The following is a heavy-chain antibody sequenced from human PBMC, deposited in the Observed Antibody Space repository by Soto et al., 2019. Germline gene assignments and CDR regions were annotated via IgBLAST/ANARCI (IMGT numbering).Heavy chain of an antibody. V-gene: IGHV4-31*03. Sequence: LSITCNGSGGSISSGGYYWSWIRQHPGKGLEWIGYIYYSGSTYYNSSLKSRVTISVDTSKTQFSLKLSSVTAADTAVYYCARANRGISSRNYFDYWGPGTLVTVSS. D-gene: IGHD6-6*01. CDR3: ARANRGISSRNYFDY. CDR2: IYYSGST. CDR1: GGSISSGGYY. J-gene: IGHJ4*02.